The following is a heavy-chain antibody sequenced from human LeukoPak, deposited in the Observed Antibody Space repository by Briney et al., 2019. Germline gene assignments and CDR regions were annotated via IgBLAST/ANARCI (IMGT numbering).Heavy chain of an antibody. Sequence: SETLSLTCTVSGGSISSYYWSWIRQPPGKGLEWIGYIYYSGSTNYNPSLKSRVTISVDTSKNQFSLKLSSVTAADTAVYYCALRGYSYGTFDYWGQGTLVTVSS. D-gene: IGHD5-18*01. CDR1: GGSISSYY. CDR3: ALRGYSYGTFDY. J-gene: IGHJ4*02. V-gene: IGHV4-59*01. CDR2: IYYSGST.